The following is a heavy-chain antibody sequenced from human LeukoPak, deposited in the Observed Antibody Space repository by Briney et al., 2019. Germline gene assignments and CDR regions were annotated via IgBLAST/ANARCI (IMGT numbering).Heavy chain of an antibody. Sequence: PSETLSLTCAVYGGSFSGYYWSWIRQPPGKGLEWIGEINHSGSTNYNPSLKSRVTISVDTSKNQFSLKLSSVTAADTAVYYCARGGRAPPIVVVVAATPFRWFDPWGQGTLVTVSS. CDR3: ARGGRAPPIVVVVAATPFRWFDP. D-gene: IGHD2-15*01. CDR1: GGSFSGYY. CDR2: INHSGST. J-gene: IGHJ5*02. V-gene: IGHV4-34*01.